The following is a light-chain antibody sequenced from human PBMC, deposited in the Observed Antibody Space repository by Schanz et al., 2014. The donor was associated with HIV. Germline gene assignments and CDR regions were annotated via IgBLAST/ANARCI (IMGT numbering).Light chain of an antibody. Sequence: QSVLTQPPSVSAAPGQKVTISCSGSSSNIGNNYVYWYQELPGTAPKLLIYDNNKRPSGISDRFSGSKSGTSASLAISGLRAEDEADYYCSAWDDSRRGQVVFGGGTKLTVL. V-gene: IGLV1-51*01. J-gene: IGLJ2*01. CDR3: SAWDDSRRGQVV. CDR1: SSNIGNNY. CDR2: DNN.